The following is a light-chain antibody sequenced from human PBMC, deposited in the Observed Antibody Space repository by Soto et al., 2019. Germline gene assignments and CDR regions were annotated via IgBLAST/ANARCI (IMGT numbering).Light chain of an antibody. V-gene: IGLV2-11*01. CDR1: GSDVGGYNY. CDR2: DVS. J-gene: IGLJ3*02. CDR3: CSYAGSYTWV. Sequence: QSALTQPRSVSGAPGQSVTISCTGTGSDVGGYNYVSWYQQNPGTAPKLRIYDVSQRPSGVTDRFSGYKSGNTASLTSSGLQADAEADYDCCSYAGSYTWVFGGGTKVTVL.